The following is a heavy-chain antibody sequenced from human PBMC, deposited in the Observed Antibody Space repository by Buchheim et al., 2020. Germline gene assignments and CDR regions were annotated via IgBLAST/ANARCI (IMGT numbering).Heavy chain of an antibody. CDR1: GGSFSGYY. D-gene: IGHD4-23*01. Sequence: QVQLQQWGAGLLEPSETLSLSCAVHGGSFSGYYWGWIRQPPGKGLEWIGEINHSGSTSYNPSLRSRVTISVDTSKNQFSLNMSSVTAADTAVYYCARSAVANWFDPWGQGTL. CDR2: INHSGST. V-gene: IGHV4-34*01. J-gene: IGHJ5*02. CDR3: ARSAVANWFDP.